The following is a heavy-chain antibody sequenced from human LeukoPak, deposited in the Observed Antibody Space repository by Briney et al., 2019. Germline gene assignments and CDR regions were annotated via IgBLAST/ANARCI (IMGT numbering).Heavy chain of an antibody. CDR3: ARIDEPGIAVAGTGLGY. Sequence: PGGSLRLSCAASGFTFRSYGMHWVRQAPGKGLEWVAVIWNDESNKYYADSVKGRFTISRDNSKNTLYLQMNSLRAEDMAVYYCARIDEPGIAVAGTGLGYWGQGTLVTVSS. CDR1: GFTFRSYG. CDR2: IWNDESNK. J-gene: IGHJ4*02. D-gene: IGHD6-19*01. V-gene: IGHV3-33*01.